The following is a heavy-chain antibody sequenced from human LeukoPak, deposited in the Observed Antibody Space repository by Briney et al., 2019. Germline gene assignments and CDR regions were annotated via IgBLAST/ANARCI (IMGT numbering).Heavy chain of an antibody. Sequence: PSETLSLTCTVSGGPISSYKWTWIRQPPGKGLEWIGYIDYSGSTNYNPSLKSRVSMSLDTSKNQFSLKLSSVTAADTAVYYCARGYFWAIAVAGYYFDYWGQGTLVTVSS. J-gene: IGHJ4*02. V-gene: IGHV4-59*01. D-gene: IGHD6-19*01. CDR1: GGPISSYK. CDR2: IDYSGST. CDR3: ARGYFWAIAVAGYYFDY.